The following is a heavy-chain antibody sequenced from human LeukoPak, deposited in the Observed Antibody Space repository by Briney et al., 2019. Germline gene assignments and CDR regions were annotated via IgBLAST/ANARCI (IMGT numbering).Heavy chain of an antibody. CDR1: GFTFSSYE. D-gene: IGHD5-12*01. J-gene: IGHJ4*02. CDR2: ISSSGSTI. CDR3: ARIVVATIDY. V-gene: IGHV3-48*03. Sequence: GGSLRLSCAASGFTFSSYEMNWVRQAPGKGLEWVSYISSSGSTIYYADSVKGRFTISRDNSKNTLYLQMNSLRAEDTAVYYCARIVVATIDYWGQGTLVTVSS.